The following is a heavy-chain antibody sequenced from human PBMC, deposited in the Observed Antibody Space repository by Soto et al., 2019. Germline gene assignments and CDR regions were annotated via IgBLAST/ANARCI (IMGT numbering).Heavy chain of an antibody. CDR1: GYTFTSYA. CDR2: INAGNGNT. D-gene: IGHD6-13*01. Sequence: ASVKVSCKASGYTFTSYAMHWVRQAPGQRLEWMGWINAGNGNTKYSQKFQGRVTITRDTSASTAYMELSSLRSEDTAVYYCARRIAAAGSPVYYYYGMDVWGQGTTVTVSS. V-gene: IGHV1-3*01. CDR3: ARRIAAAGSPVYYYYGMDV. J-gene: IGHJ6*02.